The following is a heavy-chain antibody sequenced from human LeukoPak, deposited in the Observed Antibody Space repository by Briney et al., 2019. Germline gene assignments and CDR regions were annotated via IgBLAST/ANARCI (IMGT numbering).Heavy chain of an antibody. J-gene: IGHJ4*02. CDR1: GYTFTGYY. V-gene: IGHV1-2*02. D-gene: IGHD2-21*02. CDR2: INPNSGGT. CDR3: ARDFGIVVVTATGSA. Sequence: ASVKVSCKASGYTFTGYYMHWVRQAPGQGLEWMGWINPNSGGTNYAQKFQGRVTMTRDTSISTAYMELSRLRSDDTAVYYCARDFGIVVVTATGSAWGQGTLVTVSS.